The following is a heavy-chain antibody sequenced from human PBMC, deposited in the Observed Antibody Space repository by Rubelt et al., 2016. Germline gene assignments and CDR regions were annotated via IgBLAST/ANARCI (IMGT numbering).Heavy chain of an antibody. CDR1: GYSFSNHW. J-gene: IGHJ4*02. D-gene: IGHD3-10*01. CDR3: ARLRADRPSDKAGDYIDS. Sequence: EVQLVQSGPELKKPGDSLRISCKGSGYSFSNHWITWVRQTPGIGLEWMGRVDPRDPYAHYGPSFQGHVTISTDKSIDTAYLQWSSRKASDTAIYFCARLRADRPSDKAGDYIDSWGQGALVTVSS. V-gene: IGHV5-10-1*03. CDR2: VDPRDPYA.